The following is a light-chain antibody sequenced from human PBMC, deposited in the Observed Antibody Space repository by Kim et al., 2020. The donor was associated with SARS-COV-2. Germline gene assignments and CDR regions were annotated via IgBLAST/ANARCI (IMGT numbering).Light chain of an antibody. Sequence: SSELPQDPAVSVALGQTVRITCQGDSLRSYYASWYQQKPGQAPVLVIYGKNNRPSGIPDRFSGSSSGNTASLTITWAQAEDEADYYCNSRDSSGNHRYVF. CDR2: GKN. CDR1: SLRSYY. J-gene: IGLJ1*01. CDR3: NSRDSSGNHRYV. V-gene: IGLV3-19*01.